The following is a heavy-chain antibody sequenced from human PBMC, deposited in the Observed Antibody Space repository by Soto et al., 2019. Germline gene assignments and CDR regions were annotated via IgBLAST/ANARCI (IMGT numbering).Heavy chain of an antibody. D-gene: IGHD6-19*01. CDR2: ISSDGNTK. CDR3: AKEVAVAGDFDY. CDR1: GFTFSSYG. J-gene: IGHJ4*01. V-gene: IGHV3-30*18. Sequence: QVRLVESGGGVVQPGRSLRLSCVASGFTFSSYGIHWVRQAPGKGLEWVAVISSDGNTKYYADSVKGRFTISRDNSKNTLYLQMDSLRPEDTAGYYCAKEVAVAGDFDYWGHGTLVTVSS.